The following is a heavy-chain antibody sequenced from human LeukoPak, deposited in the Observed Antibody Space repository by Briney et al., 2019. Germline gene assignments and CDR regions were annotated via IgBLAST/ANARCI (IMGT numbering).Heavy chain of an antibody. V-gene: IGHV1-69*04. J-gene: IGHJ3*02. CDR1: GGTFSSYA. CDR3: ARIFGRGVDAFDI. D-gene: IGHD3-10*01. Sequence: SVKVSCKASGGTFSSYAISWVRQAPGQGLEWMGRIIPILGIANYAQKFQGRVTITADKSTSTAYMELSSLRSEDTAVYYCARIFGRGVDAFDIWGQGTMVTVSS. CDR2: IIPILGIA.